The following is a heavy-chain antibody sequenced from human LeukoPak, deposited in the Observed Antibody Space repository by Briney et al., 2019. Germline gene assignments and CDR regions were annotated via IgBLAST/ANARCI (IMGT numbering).Heavy chain of an antibody. CDR1: GGSITSSSYC. Sequence: SETLSLTCTVSGGSITSSSYCWGWIRQPPGKGLEWIGNIYYSGSTYYNPSLKSRVTISVDTSKNQFSLKLSSVTAADTAVYYCARQTRSGATLPGFDYWDQGTLVTVSS. CDR2: IYYSGST. D-gene: IGHD2-15*01. V-gene: IGHV4-39*01. CDR3: ARQTRSGATLPGFDY. J-gene: IGHJ4*02.